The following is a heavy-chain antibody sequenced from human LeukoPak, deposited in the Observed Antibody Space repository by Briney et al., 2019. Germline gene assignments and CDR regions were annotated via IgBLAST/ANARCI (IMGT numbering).Heavy chain of an antibody. CDR3: ATDLDGSGSYYY. CDR2: ISGYNGNT. D-gene: IGHD3-10*01. V-gene: IGHV1-18*01. CDR1: GYTFTNYG. Sequence: GASVKVSCKASGYTFTNYGVSWVRQAPGQGLEWMGWISGYNGNTNYAQKLQGRLTMTTDTSTSTAYMELRSLRSDDTAVYYCATDLDGSGSYYYWAQGTLVTVSS. J-gene: IGHJ4*02.